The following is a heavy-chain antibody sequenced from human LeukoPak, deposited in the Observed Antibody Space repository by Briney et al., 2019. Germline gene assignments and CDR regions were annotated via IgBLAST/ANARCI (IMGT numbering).Heavy chain of an antibody. CDR3: TTPGGSGQGYFDY. V-gene: IGHV3-15*01. J-gene: IGHJ4*02. CDR2: IKSKTDGGTI. Sequence: GGSLRLSCAASGFAFANAWMTWVRQAPGKGLEWLGRIKSKTDGGTIDHAAPVGGRFTISRDDSKNTLYLQMNSLKTEDTAVYYCTTPGGSGQGYFDYWGQGTLVTVSS. D-gene: IGHD3-16*01. CDR1: GFAFANAW.